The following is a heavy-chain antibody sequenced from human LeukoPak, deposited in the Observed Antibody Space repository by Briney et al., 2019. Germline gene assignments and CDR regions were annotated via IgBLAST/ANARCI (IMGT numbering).Heavy chain of an antibody. Sequence: PSETLSLTCTVSGGSISGYYWSWIRQPPGKGLEWIGSVYYSGSTYYNPSLKSRATISVDTSKNQFSLELSSVTAADTAVYFCATGRKLFDHWGQGALVTVSS. J-gene: IGHJ4*02. V-gene: IGHV4-59*01. CDR3: ATGRKLFDH. CDR1: GGSISGYY. CDR2: VYYSGST.